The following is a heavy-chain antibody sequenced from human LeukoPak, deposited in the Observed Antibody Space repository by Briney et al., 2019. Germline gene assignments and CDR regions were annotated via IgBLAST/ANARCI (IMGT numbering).Heavy chain of an antibody. Sequence: HPGGSLRLSCAASGFTFSSYWMHWVRQAPGKGLVWVSRINSDGSSTSYADSVKGRFTISRGNAKNTLYLQMNSLRAEDTAVYYCARGQNGRYCSSTSCSPKTNWFDPWGQGTLVTVSS. CDR2: INSDGSST. J-gene: IGHJ5*02. V-gene: IGHV3-74*01. CDR3: ARGQNGRYCSSTSCSPKTNWFDP. CDR1: GFTFSSYW. D-gene: IGHD2-2*01.